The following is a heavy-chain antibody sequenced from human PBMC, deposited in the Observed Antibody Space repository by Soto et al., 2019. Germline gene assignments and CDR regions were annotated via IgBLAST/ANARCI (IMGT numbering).Heavy chain of an antibody. D-gene: IGHD3-9*01. Sequence: GGSLRLSCVASGFTFNSHALNWVRQAPGKGLEWVSSINGGGSHVYYADSLKGRFTTSRDNARNSVYLQMNSLRAEDTAVYYCAAELTSDAFDFWGPGTVVTVSS. V-gene: IGHV3-21*06. CDR2: INGGGSHV. J-gene: IGHJ3*01. CDR1: GFTFNSHA. CDR3: AAELTSDAFDF.